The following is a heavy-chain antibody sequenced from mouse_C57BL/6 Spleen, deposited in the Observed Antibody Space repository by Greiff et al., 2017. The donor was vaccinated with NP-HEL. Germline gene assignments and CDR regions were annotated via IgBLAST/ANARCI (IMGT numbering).Heavy chain of an antibody. Sequence: QVHVKQSGAELVRPGASVTLSCKASGYTFTDYEMHWVKQTPVHGLEWIGAIDPETGGPAYNQKFKGKAILTADKSSSTAYMELRSLTSEDSAVYYCTRKGVRPLFDYWGQGTTLTVSS. CDR1: GYTFTDYE. CDR3: TRKGVRPLFDY. J-gene: IGHJ2*01. D-gene: IGHD2-1*01. CDR2: IDPETGGP. V-gene: IGHV1-15*01.